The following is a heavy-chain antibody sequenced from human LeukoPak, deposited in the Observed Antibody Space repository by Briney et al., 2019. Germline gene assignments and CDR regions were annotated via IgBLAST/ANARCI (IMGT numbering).Heavy chain of an antibody. CDR2: INHSGST. V-gene: IGHV4-34*01. D-gene: IGHD3-10*01. CDR3: ARALYYYGSGRFRAFDI. CDR1: GGSFSGYY. Sequence: SETLSLTCAVYGGSFSGYYWSWIRQPPGKGLEWIGEINHSGSTNYNPSLKSRVTISVDTSKNQFSLKLSSVTAADTAVYYCARALYYYGSGRFRAFDIWGQGTMVTVSS. J-gene: IGHJ3*02.